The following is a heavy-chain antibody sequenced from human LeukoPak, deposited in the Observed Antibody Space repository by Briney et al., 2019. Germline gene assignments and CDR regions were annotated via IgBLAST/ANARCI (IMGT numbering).Heavy chain of an antibody. CDR3: ARDNGWSADF. J-gene: IGHJ4*02. D-gene: IGHD2-15*01. CDR2: ISSSSSYI. CDR1: GFTFSSYS. Sequence: GGSLRLSCAASGFTFSSYSMNWVRQAPGKGLEWVSSISSSSSYIYYADSVKGRFTISRDNAKNSLFLQMNSLRVEDTAVYYCARDNGWSADFWGQGTLVTVSS. V-gene: IGHV3-21*04.